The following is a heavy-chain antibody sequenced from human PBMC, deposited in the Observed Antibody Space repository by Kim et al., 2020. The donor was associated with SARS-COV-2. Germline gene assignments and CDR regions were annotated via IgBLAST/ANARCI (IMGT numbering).Heavy chain of an antibody. D-gene: IGHD6-25*01. CDR3: ARDGFTDYGMDV. CDR1: GYTFTGYY. V-gene: IGHV1-2*04. CDR2: INPNSGGT. Sequence: ASVKVSCKASGYTFTGYYMHWVRQAPVQGLEWMGWINPNSGGTNYAQKFQGWVTMTRDTSISTAYMELSRLRSDDTAVYYCARDGFTDYGMDVWGQGTTVTVSS. J-gene: IGHJ6*02.